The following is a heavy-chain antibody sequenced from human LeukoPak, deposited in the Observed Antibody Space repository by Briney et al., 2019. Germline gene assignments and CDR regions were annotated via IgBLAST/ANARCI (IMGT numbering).Heavy chain of an antibody. CDR3: ARDPHPGGYCSSTSCGAWFDP. D-gene: IGHD2-2*03. Sequence: SETLSLTCAVYGGSFSGYYWSWIHQPPGKGLEWIGEINHSGSTNYNPSLKSRVTISVDTSKNQFSLKLSSVTAADTAVYYCARDPHPGGYCSSTSCGAWFDPWGQGTLVTVSS. J-gene: IGHJ5*02. CDR2: INHSGST. CDR1: GGSFSGYY. V-gene: IGHV4-34*01.